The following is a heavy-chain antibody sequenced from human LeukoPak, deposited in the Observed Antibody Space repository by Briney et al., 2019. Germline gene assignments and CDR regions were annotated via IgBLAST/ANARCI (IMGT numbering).Heavy chain of an antibody. Sequence: ASVKVSCKASGYTFTSYGINWVRQAPGQGLEWMGGIIPIFGTANYAQKFQGRVTITADKSTSTAYMELSSLRSDDTAVYYCARDSYGDYAFPNAFDIWGQGTTVTVSS. CDR2: IIPIFGTA. CDR1: GYTFTSYG. D-gene: IGHD4-17*01. V-gene: IGHV1-69*06. J-gene: IGHJ3*02. CDR3: ARDSYGDYAFPNAFDI.